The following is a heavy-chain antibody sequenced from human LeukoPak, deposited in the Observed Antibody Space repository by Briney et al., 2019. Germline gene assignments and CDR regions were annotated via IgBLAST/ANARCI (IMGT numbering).Heavy chain of an antibody. V-gene: IGHV3-23*01. CDR2: VSGSGGST. CDR1: GFTFSSYA. CDR3: AKDRGGRQLVPFDY. D-gene: IGHD6-13*01. J-gene: IGHJ4*02. Sequence: PGGSLRLSCAASGFTFSSYAMSWVRQAPGKGLEGVSAVSGSGGSTYYADSVKGRFTISRDNSKNTLYLQMNSLRAEDTAVYYCAKDRGGRQLVPFDYWGQGTLVTVSS.